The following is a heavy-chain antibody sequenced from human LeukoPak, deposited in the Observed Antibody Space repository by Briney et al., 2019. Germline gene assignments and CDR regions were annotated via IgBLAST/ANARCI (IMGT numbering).Heavy chain of an antibody. J-gene: IGHJ4*02. V-gene: IGHV3-43*02. CDR3: TKDSSSLWFFDF. CDR1: GFTFDNFA. Sequence: GGSLRLSCAASGFTFDNFAMHWVRHTPGRGLEWVSLVSGNGVNTYYADSVKGRFTISRDNSKNSLYLQMNSLRTEDTALYFCTKDSSSLWFFDFWGQGALVTVSS. CDR2: VSGNGVNT. D-gene: IGHD6-13*01.